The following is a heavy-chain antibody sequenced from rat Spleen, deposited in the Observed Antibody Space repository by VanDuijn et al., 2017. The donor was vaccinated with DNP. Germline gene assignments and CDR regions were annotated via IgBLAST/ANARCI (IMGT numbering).Heavy chain of an antibody. Sequence: EVQLVESGGGLVQPGRSLKLSCAASGFTFSDYYMAWVRQAPTKGLEWVAYIRYDGGSTYYGDSVKGRFAISRDNAKNTLYLQMNSLRSEDMATYYCARWNSGHFDYWGQGVMVPVSS. V-gene: IGHV5-22*01. D-gene: IGHD4-3*01. CDR1: GFTFSDYY. CDR3: ARWNSGHFDY. CDR2: IRYDGGST. J-gene: IGHJ2*01.